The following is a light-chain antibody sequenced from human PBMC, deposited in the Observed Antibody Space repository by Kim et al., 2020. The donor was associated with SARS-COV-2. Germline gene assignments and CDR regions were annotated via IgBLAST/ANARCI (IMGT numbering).Light chain of an antibody. CDR3: QVWDSSTVV. Sequence: SYELTQPLSVSVALGQTARITCGGNNSGSKNVHWYQQKPGQAPVLVIYRDSNRPSGIPERFSGSSSGNTATLTISRAQAGDEADYYCQVWDSSTVVFGGGTQLTVL. CDR1: NSGSKN. J-gene: IGLJ2*01. V-gene: IGLV3-9*01. CDR2: RDS.